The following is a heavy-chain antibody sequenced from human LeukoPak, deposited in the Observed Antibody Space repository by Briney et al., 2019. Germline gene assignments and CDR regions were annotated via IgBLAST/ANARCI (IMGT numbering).Heavy chain of an antibody. D-gene: IGHD2-15*01. J-gene: IGHJ6*03. CDR1: GFTFSSYG. CDR2: ISGSGGST. Sequence: GGSLRLSCAASGFTFSSYGMSWVRQAPGKGLEWVSAISGSGGSTYYADSVKGRFTISRDNSKNTLYLQMNSLRAEDTATYYCAKNGDRGAYCTGGTCYPYFYYYMDVWGKGTTVTI. CDR3: AKNGDRGAYCTGGTCYPYFYYYMDV. V-gene: IGHV3-23*01.